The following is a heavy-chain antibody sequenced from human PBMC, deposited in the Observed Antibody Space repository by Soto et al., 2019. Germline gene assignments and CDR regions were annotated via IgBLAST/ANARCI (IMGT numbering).Heavy chain of an antibody. V-gene: IGHV2-5*02. J-gene: IGHJ4*02. CDR3: ARKGPEDWPLDY. D-gene: IGHD3-9*01. Sequence: QITLKESGPTLVKLTQTLTLTCTFSGFSLSTSGVGVGWIRQPPGKALEWLAVIYCDDGKEYSPSLKNRLTTIKDSYKNQVVLTMTNRGPMDTATYYWARKGPEDWPLDYWGQGTLVTVSS. CDR2: IYCDDGK. CDR1: GFSLSTSGVG.